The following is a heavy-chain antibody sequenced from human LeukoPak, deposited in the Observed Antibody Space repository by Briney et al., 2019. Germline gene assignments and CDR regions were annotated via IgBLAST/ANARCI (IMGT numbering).Heavy chain of an antibody. CDR1: GFTFTSYT. D-gene: IGHD4-17*01. V-gene: IGHV3-48*02. CDR3: ARDRDYAFDY. J-gene: IGHJ4*02. CDR2: ISGGSSRI. Sequence: GGSLRLSCAASGFTFTSYTMNWVRQAPGKGLEWLSYISGGSSRIYYADSVEGRFTISRDDAKNSVYLQMNSLRDEDTAMYYCARDRDYAFDYWGQGTLVTVSS.